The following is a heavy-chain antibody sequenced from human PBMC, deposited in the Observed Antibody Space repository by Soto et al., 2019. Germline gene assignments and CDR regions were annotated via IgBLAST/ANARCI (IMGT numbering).Heavy chain of an antibody. Sequence: GGSLRLSCAASGFTFSSYAMSWVRQAPGKGLEWVSAISGSGGSTYYADSVKGRFTISRDNSKNTLYLQMNSLRAEDKAVSYWAKTRPIYCSGGSCYFGRDYFDYWGQGTLVTVSS. CDR2: ISGSGGST. CDR3: AKTRPIYCSGGSCYFGRDYFDY. J-gene: IGHJ4*02. V-gene: IGHV3-23*01. CDR1: GFTFSSYA. D-gene: IGHD2-15*01.